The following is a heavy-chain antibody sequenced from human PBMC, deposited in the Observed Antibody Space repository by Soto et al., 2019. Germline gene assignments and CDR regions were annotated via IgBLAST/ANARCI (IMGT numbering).Heavy chain of an antibody. CDR3: ARGRIAARRGYSCGMDV. D-gene: IGHD6-25*01. CDR2: IIPIFGTA. Sequence: QGQLVQAGAEVKKPGASVKVSCKASGGTFSSYAISWVRQAPGQGLEWMGGIIPIFGTANYAQKFQGRVTITADESTSTAYMELSSLRSEDTVVYYCARGRIAARRGYSCGMDVLGQGTTVTVSS. V-gene: IGHV1-69*01. CDR1: GGTFSSYA. J-gene: IGHJ6*02.